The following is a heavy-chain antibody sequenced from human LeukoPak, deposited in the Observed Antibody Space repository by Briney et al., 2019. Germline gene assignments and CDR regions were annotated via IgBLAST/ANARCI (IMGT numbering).Heavy chain of an antibody. CDR1: GFTFSSYG. CDR2: IWYDGSNK. Sequence: PGRSLRLSCAASGFTFSSYGMHWVRQAPGKGLEWVAVIWYDGSNKYYADSVKGRFTISRDNSKNTVYLQMNSLRVEDTAVYYSARDPGTSSWYFDYWGQGTLVTVSS. J-gene: IGHJ4*02. CDR3: ARDPGTSSWYFDY. V-gene: IGHV3-33*01. D-gene: IGHD6-13*01.